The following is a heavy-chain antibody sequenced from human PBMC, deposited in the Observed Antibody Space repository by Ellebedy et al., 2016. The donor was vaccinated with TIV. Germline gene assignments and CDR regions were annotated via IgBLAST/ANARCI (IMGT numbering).Heavy chain of an antibody. V-gene: IGHV4-59*08. CDR1: GDSISTYY. CDR2: AHYSGTT. CDR3: ARYSSGFLFFKD. Sequence: SETLSLTCTVSGDSISTYYWSWIRQSPAKGLEWIGFAHYSGTTKYNPSLKSRVSILLDTSKNQVSLHLTSVTAADTAVYFCARYSSGFLFFKDWGQGTQVTVSS. D-gene: IGHD4-11*01. J-gene: IGHJ1*01.